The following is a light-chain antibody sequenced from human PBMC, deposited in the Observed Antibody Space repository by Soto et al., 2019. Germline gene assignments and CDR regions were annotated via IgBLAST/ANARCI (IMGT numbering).Light chain of an antibody. CDR3: RSYAGSNFVV. CDR1: SSDVGVYNY. J-gene: IGLJ2*01. CDR2: EVT. V-gene: IGLV2-8*01. Sequence: QSALTQPPSASGSPGQSVTISCTGTSSDVGVYNYVSWYQQHPGKAPKLMIYEVTKRPSGVPDRFSGSKSDNTASLTVSGLQAEDEADFFCRSYAGSNFVVFGGGTKLTVL.